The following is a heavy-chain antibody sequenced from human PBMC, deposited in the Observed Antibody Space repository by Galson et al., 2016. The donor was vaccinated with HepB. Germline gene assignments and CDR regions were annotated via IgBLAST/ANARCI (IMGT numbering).Heavy chain of an antibody. CDR3: ARGGWFYYDTSDDAGDF. V-gene: IGHV3-7*05. CDR2: INKDGSEE. J-gene: IGHJ4*02. CDR1: AFSFSSYW. D-gene: IGHD3-22*01. Sequence: SLRLSCAASAFSFSSYWVTWVRQAPGKGLEWVANINKDGSEENYADSVKGRFTISRDNAKNSLYLQMNGLRAEDTAVYYCARGGWFYYDTSDDAGDFWGQGILVTVSS.